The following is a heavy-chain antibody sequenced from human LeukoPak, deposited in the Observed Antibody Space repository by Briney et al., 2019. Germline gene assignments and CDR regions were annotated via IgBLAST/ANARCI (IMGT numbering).Heavy chain of an antibody. D-gene: IGHD1-1*01. CDR2: ISYDGSNK. CDR3: AIGTTGLDY. J-gene: IGHJ4*02. Sequence: PGRSLRLSCAASGFTFSSYAMHWVRQAPGKGLEWVAVISYDGSNKYYADSVKGRFTTSRDNSKNTLYLQMNSLRAEDTAVYYCAIGTTGLDYWGQGTLVTVSS. CDR1: GFTFSSYA. V-gene: IGHV3-30*04.